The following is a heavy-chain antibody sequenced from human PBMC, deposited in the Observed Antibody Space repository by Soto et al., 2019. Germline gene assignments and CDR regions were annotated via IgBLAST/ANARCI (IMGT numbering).Heavy chain of an antibody. J-gene: IGHJ3*02. D-gene: IGHD2-2*01. CDR1: GFTFSSYA. CDR2: ISGSGGST. Sequence: PGGSLRLSCAASGFTFSSYAMSWVRQAPGKGLEWVSAISGSGGSTYYADSVKGRFTISRDNSKNTLYLQMNSLRAEDTAVYYCVRNKCSSTTCYAGGDDAFDIWGQGTMVTVSS. CDR3: VRNKCSSTTCYAGGDDAFDI. V-gene: IGHV3-23*01.